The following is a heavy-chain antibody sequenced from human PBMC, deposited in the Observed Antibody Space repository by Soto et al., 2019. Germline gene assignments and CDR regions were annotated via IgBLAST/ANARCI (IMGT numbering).Heavy chain of an antibody. J-gene: IGHJ5*02. CDR3: ARHSYYSTPLRFDP. Sequence: QVQLQESGPGLVQPSETLSLTCTVSGGSITGYYWSWIRQPPGKGPEWIGNIHYSGSTNYNPSLETRVPISVDTSKNQLSLRLRSVTAAETAVYYCARHSYYSTPLRFDPWGQGTLVTVSS. CDR1: GGSITGYY. V-gene: IGHV4-59*08. D-gene: IGHD4-4*01. CDR2: IHYSGST.